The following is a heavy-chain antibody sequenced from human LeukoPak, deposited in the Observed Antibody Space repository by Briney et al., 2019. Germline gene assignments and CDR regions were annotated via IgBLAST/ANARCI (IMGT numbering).Heavy chain of an antibody. CDR2: ISGYNGNT. J-gene: IGHJ4*02. Sequence: ASVKLSCQASGYTFTSYGISWVRQAPGQGLEWMGWISGYNGNTNYAQKLQGRVTMTTDTSTSTAYMELRSLRSDDTAVYYCARDLKRGYSSGRYSWGTGSSNDYWGQGTLVTVSS. CDR1: GYTFTSYG. CDR3: ARDLKRGYSSGRYSWGTGSSNDY. V-gene: IGHV1-18*01. D-gene: IGHD6-19*01.